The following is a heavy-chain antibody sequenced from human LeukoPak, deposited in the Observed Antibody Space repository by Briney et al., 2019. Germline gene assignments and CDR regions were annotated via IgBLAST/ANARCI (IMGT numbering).Heavy chain of an antibody. D-gene: IGHD6-19*01. CDR1: GFTFSSYG. CDR2: ISYDGSNK. J-gene: IGHJ4*02. V-gene: IGHV3-30*18. CDR3: AKAGDGYSSGWTFDY. Sequence: PGGSLRLSCAASGFTFSSYGMHWVRQAPGKGLEWVAVISYDGSNKYYADSVKGRFTISRDNSKNTLYLQMNSLRAEDTAVYYCAKAGDGYSSGWTFDYWGQGTLVTVYS.